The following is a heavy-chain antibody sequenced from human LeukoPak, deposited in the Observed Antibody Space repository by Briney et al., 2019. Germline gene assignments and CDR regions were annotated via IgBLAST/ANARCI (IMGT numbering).Heavy chain of an antibody. CDR1: GFTFSNAW. Sequence: GGSLRLSCAASGFTFSNAWMSWVRQAPGKGLEWVGRIKSKTDGGTTDYAAPVKCRFTISRDDSKNTLYLQMNSLKTEDTAVYYCTTGLRYSSGWYKFYWGQGTLVTVSS. J-gene: IGHJ4*02. D-gene: IGHD6-19*01. CDR3: TTGLRYSSGWYKFY. CDR2: IKSKTDGGTT. V-gene: IGHV3-15*01.